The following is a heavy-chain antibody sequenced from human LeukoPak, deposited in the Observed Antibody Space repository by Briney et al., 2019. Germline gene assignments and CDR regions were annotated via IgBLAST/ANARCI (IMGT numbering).Heavy chain of an antibody. CDR1: GLTVSSNC. V-gene: IGHV3-53*05. D-gene: IGHD6-19*01. Sequence: GGSLRLSCAASGLTVSSNCMSWVRQAPGKGLEGVSFIYSGGNTYYADSVKGRFTISRDNSKNTLYLQMNSLRAEDTAVYYCAKDFGSGWYSYYFDYWGQGTLVTVSS. CDR3: AKDFGSGWYSYYFDY. CDR2: IYSGGNT. J-gene: IGHJ4*02.